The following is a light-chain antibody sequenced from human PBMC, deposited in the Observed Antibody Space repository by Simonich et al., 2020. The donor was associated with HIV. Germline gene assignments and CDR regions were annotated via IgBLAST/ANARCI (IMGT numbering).Light chain of an antibody. J-gene: IGKJ1*01. CDR3: QQYNSWPPWT. CDR1: QSVSSN. CDR2: GAS. Sequence: EIVMTQSPATLSVSPGERATLSCRASQSVSSNLAWYQQKPGQAPRLLIYGASTRAPGIPARSSGSGSGTEFTLTISSMQSEDFAVYYCQQYNSWPPWTFGQGTKVEIK. V-gene: IGKV3-15*01.